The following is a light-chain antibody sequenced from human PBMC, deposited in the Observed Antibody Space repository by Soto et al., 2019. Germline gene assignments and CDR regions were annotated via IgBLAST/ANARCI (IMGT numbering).Light chain of an antibody. CDR2: STH. CDR3: AAWDDRLNGQGV. CDR1: SSNIGTYT. J-gene: IGLJ2*01. V-gene: IGLV1-44*01. Sequence: QSVLTQPPSASGTPGQRVTISCSGSSSNIGTYTVNWYQQLPGTAPKLLIYSTHQRPSGVPDRFSGSKSGTSASLAISGLQSEDEADYYCAAWDDRLNGQGVFGGETKLTVL.